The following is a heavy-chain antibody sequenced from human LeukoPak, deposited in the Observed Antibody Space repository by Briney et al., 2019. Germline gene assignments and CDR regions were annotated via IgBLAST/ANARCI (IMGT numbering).Heavy chain of an antibody. D-gene: IGHD5-12*01. J-gene: IGHJ3*02. V-gene: IGHV4-61*01. CDR2: IYYSGST. CDR1: GGSVSSGRYY. CDR3: ARAYPDPLVATITGAFDI. Sequence: SQTLSLTCTVPGGSVSSGRYYWSWVRQPPGKGLEWIGYIYYSGSTNYNPSLKSRVTISVDTSKNQFSLKLSSVTAADTAVYYCARAYPDPLVATITGAFDIWGQGTMVTVSS.